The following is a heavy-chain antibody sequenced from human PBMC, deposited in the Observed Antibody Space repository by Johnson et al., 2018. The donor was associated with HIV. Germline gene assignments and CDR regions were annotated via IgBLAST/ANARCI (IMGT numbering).Heavy chain of an antibody. CDR2: IKRKPDGGTT. V-gene: IGHV3-15*01. J-gene: IGHJ3*01. D-gene: IGHD2-2*01. CDR1: GFTFTDAW. Sequence: MLLVESGGGLVKPGGSLRPSCAVSGFTFTDAWMSWVRQAPGKGLEWVGRIKRKPDGGTTDYAAPVKGRFSISRDDSKTTVYLQMNSLKTDDTAVYFCSIDPIFLGYWYHSSPWGQGTMVTVSS. CDR3: SIDPIFLGYWYHSSP.